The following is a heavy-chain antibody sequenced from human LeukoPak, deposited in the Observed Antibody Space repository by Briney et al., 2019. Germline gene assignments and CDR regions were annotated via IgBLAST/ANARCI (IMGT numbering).Heavy chain of an antibody. CDR3: ARARRVETVTYYFDY. D-gene: IGHD4-23*01. Sequence: QTGGSLRLSCAASGFTFSSYSMNWVRQAPGKGLEWVANIKQDGNEIYYVDSVKGRFTISRDNAKNSLYLQMNSLRAEDTAVYYCARARRVETVTYYFDYWGQGALVTVSS. CDR2: IKQDGNEI. J-gene: IGHJ4*02. V-gene: IGHV3-7*01. CDR1: GFTFSSYS.